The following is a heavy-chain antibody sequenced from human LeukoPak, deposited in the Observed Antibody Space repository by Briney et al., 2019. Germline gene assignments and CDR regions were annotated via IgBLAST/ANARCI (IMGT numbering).Heavy chain of an antibody. CDR3: ARNDAADYGIDY. CDR1: EFSFGSYS. J-gene: IGHJ4*02. V-gene: IGHV3-21*01. CDR2: ISGGNDYK. Sequence: GGSLRLSCAASEFSFGSYSMNWVRQAPGKGLEWVSSISGGNDYKFYGDSVKGRFTISRDNGKNSLYLQMNSLRAEDTGVYYCARNDAADYGIDYWGQGTLVTVSS. D-gene: IGHD4-17*01.